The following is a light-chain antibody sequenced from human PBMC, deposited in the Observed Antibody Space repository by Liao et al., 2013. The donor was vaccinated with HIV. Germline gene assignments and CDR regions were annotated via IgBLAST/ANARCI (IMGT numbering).Light chain of an antibody. Sequence: SYELTQPTSVSVSPGQTASITCSGDKLGDRYACWYQQKPGQSPVLVIYQDSLRPSGIPERFSGSSSGNTATLTISGTQAMDEADYYCQAWDSSTALYVFGTGTKVTVL. J-gene: IGLJ1*01. CDR3: QAWDSSTALYV. CDR2: QDS. CDR1: KLGDRY. V-gene: IGLV3-1*01.